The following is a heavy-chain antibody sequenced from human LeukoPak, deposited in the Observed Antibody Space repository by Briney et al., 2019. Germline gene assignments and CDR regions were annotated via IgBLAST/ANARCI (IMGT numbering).Heavy chain of an antibody. D-gene: IGHD2-2*01. Sequence: GSVKVSCKASGYTFTSYGINGVRQAPGQGLEWMGWISWYNGNTHYAQKLQGRATMNTDTSTTTAYMELGSLRSEDTAVYYCARHRGSTILLRFDPWGQGTLVSVSS. CDR3: ARHRGSTILLRFDP. CDR2: ISWYNGNT. J-gene: IGHJ5*02. CDR1: GYTFTSYG. V-gene: IGHV1-18*01.